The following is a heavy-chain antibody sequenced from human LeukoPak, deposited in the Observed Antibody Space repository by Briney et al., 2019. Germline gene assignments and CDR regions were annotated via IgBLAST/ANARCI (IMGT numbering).Heavy chain of an antibody. J-gene: IGHJ4*02. D-gene: IGHD2-2*01. V-gene: IGHV3-30-3*01. CDR3: ARGYVVVVPAATSFDK. CDR1: GFTFSSYA. CDR2: ISYDGSYK. Sequence: PGGPLRLSCAASGFTFSSYAMHWVRQAPGKGLEWVAVISYDGSYKFYADSVKGRFTTSRDNSKNTLYLQMNSLRAEDTAIYFCARGYVVVVPAATSFDKWGQGTLVTVSS.